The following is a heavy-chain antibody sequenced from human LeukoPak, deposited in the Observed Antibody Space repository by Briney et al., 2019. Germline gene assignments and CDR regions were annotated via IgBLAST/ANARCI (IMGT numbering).Heavy chain of an antibody. CDR2: ISHDAGNK. CDR1: GFIFSDYI. D-gene: IGHD3-22*01. V-gene: IGHV3-30-3*01. CDR3: ARERGSSGSAGWFDP. Sequence: GGSQRLSCAASGFIFSDYIMHWLRQAPGRGLEWVALISHDAGNKHFADSVKGRFTISRDNSKNTMYLEMNDVRPDDSAMYYCARERGSSGSAGWFDPWGQGTPVTVSS. J-gene: IGHJ5*02.